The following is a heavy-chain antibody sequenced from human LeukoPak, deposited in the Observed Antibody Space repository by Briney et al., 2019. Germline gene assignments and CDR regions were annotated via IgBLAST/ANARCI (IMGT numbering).Heavy chain of an antibody. V-gene: IGHV3-13*05. CDR3: ARSVAVRVRGVISYYFDY. J-gene: IGHJ4*02. CDR1: GFTFSSYD. Sequence: GGSLRLSCAASGFTFSSYDMHWVRQATGKGLEWVSAIGTAGDPYYPGSVKGRFTISRENAKNSLYLQMNSLRAGDTAVYYCARSVAVRVRGVISYYFDYWGQGTLVTASS. CDR2: IGTAGDP. D-gene: IGHD3-10*01.